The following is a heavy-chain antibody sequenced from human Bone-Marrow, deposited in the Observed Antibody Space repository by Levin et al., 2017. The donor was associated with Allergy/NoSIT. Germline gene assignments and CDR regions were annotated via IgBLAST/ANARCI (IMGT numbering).Heavy chain of an antibody. J-gene: IGHJ4*02. CDR3: ARFWGWELLRTYYFDY. Sequence: PSETLSLTCAVYGGSFSGYYWSWIRQPPGKGLEWIGEINHSGSTNYNPSLKSRVTISVDTSKNQFSLKLSSVTAADTAVYYCARFWGWELLRTYYFDYWGQGTLVTVSS. CDR1: GGSFSGYY. D-gene: IGHD1-26*01. V-gene: IGHV4-34*01. CDR2: INHSGST.